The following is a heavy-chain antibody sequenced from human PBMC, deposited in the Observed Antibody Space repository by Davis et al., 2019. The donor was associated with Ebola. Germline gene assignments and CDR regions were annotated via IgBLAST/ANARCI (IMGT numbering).Heavy chain of an antibody. CDR3: ARDPRGMGATRGGFDY. CDR2: ISYDGSNK. D-gene: IGHD1-26*01. V-gene: IGHV3-30-3*01. CDR1: GFTFSSYA. Sequence: PGGSLRLSCAASGFTFSSYAMHWVRQAPGKGLEWVAVISYDGSNKYYADSVKGRFTISRDNSKNTLYLQMNSLRAEDTAVYYCARDPRGMGATRGGFDYWGQGTLVTVSS. J-gene: IGHJ4*02.